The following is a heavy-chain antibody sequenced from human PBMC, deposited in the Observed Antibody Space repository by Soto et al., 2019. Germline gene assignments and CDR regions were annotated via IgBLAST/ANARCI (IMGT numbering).Heavy chain of an antibody. V-gene: IGHV1-24*01. Sequence: GASVKVSCKASGGTFSSYAISWVRQAPGQGLEWMGGFDPEDGETIYAQKFQGRVTMTEDTSTDTAYMELSSLRSEDTAVYYCATALGYCSSTSCWNFDYWGQGTLVTVSS. CDR1: GGTFSSYA. D-gene: IGHD2-2*01. CDR2: FDPEDGET. CDR3: ATALGYCSSTSCWNFDY. J-gene: IGHJ4*02.